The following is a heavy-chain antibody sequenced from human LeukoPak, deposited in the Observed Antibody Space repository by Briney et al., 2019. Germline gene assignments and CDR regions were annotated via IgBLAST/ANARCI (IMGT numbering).Heavy chain of an antibody. Sequence: ASVKVSCKASGYTFTIYGISWVRQAPGQGLEWMGWISAYNGNTNYAQKLQGRVTMTTDTSTSTAYMELRSLRSDDTAVYYCAREYGNYYDSSGYSVDYWGQGTLVTVSS. D-gene: IGHD3-22*01. CDR3: AREYGNYYDSSGYSVDY. CDR2: ISAYNGNT. CDR1: GYTFTIYG. V-gene: IGHV1-18*01. J-gene: IGHJ4*02.